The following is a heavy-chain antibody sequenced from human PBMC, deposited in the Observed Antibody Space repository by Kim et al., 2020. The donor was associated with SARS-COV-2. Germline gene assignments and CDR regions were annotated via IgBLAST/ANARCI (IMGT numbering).Heavy chain of an antibody. CDR1: GFTFSSYW. CDR3: ATEGWAHCSSTSCYSSGMDV. D-gene: IGHD2-2*02. J-gene: IGHJ6*02. V-gene: IGHV3-74*01. CDR2: INSDGSST. Sequence: GGSLRLSCAASGFTFSSYWMHWVRQAPGKGLVWVSRINSDGSSTSYADSVKGRFTISRDNAKNTLDLQMNSLRAEDTAVYYCATEGWAHCSSTSCYSSGMDVSGQGATVTVSS.